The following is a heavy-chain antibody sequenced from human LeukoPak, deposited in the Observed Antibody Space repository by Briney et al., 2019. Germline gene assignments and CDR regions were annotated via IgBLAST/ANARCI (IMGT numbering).Heavy chain of an antibody. Sequence: GGSLRLSCAASGFTFSSYWMHWVRQAPGKGLVWVSRINSDGSSTSYADSVKGRFTISRDNAKNTLYLQMNSLRAEDTAVYCCARDPDDYDFLNWFDPWGQGTLVTVSS. CDR2: INSDGSST. J-gene: IGHJ5*02. V-gene: IGHV3-74*01. D-gene: IGHD3-3*01. CDR1: GFTFSSYW. CDR3: ARDPDDYDFLNWFDP.